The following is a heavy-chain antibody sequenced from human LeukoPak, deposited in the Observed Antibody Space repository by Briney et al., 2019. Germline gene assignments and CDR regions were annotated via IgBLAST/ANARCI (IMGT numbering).Heavy chain of an antibody. Sequence: GGSLRLSCAASGFTFSSYSMNWVRQAPGKGLEWVSSISSSSSYIYYADSVKGRFTISRDNAKNSLYLQMNSLRAEDTAVYYCARDPTPYCSSTCCYPLNFDYWGQGTLVTVSS. V-gene: IGHV3-21*01. CDR1: GFTFSSYS. CDR2: ISSSSSYI. J-gene: IGHJ4*02. D-gene: IGHD2-2*01. CDR3: ARDPTPYCSSTCCYPLNFDY.